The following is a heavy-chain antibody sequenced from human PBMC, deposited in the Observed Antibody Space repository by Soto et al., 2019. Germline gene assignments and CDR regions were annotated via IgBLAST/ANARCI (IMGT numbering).Heavy chain of an antibody. D-gene: IGHD6-13*01. CDR3: AREVAADGTFREDVFDI. V-gene: IGHV1-69*12. CDR1: GGTFSNHA. Sequence: QVHLVQSGAEVKKPGSSVKVSCKAPGGTFSNHAINWVRQAPGQGLEWMGRIIPIFTTTNYAQKFQGRVSMTADESTTTAYMELRSLKHDDTDVYYCAREVAADGTFREDVFDIWGQGTLVTVSS. CDR2: IIPIFTTT. J-gene: IGHJ3*02.